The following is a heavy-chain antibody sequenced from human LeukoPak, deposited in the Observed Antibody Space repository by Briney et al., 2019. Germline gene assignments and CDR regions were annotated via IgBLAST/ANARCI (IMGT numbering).Heavy chain of an antibody. D-gene: IGHD4-11*01. Sequence: GRSVPLSCAASGFTFSSYGIHWVGQAPGKGLEWVAVISYDGSNIFYADSVKRRFHISRDNSKNTLFLQMNSLRPEDTAVYYCAKDWGEATVTNWFGPLGERSIVSVSS. V-gene: IGHV3-30*18. CDR1: GFTFSSYG. J-gene: IGHJ5*02. CDR3: AKDWGEATVTNWFGP. CDR2: ISYDGSNI.